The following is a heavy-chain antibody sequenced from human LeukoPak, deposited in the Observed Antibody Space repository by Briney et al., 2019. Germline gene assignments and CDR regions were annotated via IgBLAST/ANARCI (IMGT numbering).Heavy chain of an antibody. V-gene: IGHV3-9*03. J-gene: IGHJ4*02. CDR2: ISWNSGSI. CDR1: GFTFDDYA. D-gene: IGHD6-13*01. CDR3: AKERDSSSSWGGVLDY. Sequence: PGRSLRLSCAASGFTFDDYAMHWVRQAPGKGLEWVSGISWNSGSIGYADSVKGRFTISRDNAKNSLYLQMNSLRAEDMALYYCAKERDSSSSWGGVLDYWGQGTLVTVSS.